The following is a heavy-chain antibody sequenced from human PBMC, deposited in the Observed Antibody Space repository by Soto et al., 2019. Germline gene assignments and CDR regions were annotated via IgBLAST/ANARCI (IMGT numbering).Heavy chain of an antibody. D-gene: IGHD3-16*01. Sequence: ASVKVSCKASGYTFTSYGISWVRQAPGQGLEWMGWISAYNGNTNYAQKLQGRVTMTTDTSTSTAYMELRSLRSDDTAVYYCARDRGSDYYYYGMEVWGEGTKVTVS. CDR1: GYTFTSYG. V-gene: IGHV1-18*01. CDR3: ARDRGSDYYYYGMEV. CDR2: ISAYNGNT. J-gene: IGHJ6*02.